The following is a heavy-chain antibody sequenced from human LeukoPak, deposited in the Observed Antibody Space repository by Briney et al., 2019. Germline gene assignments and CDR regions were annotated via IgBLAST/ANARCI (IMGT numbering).Heavy chain of an antibody. CDR2: ISGSGGRT. CDR3: AKGGESYRTGLDY. J-gene: IGHJ4*02. D-gene: IGHD1-26*01. V-gene: IGHV3-23*01. CDR1: GFTFSSYA. Sequence: PGGPLRLSCAASGFTFSSYAMSWVRQAPGKGLEWVSAISGSGGRTHHADSVKGRFTISRDNSKNTLYLQMNSLRAEDTAVYYCAKGGESYRTGLDYWGQGTLVTVSS.